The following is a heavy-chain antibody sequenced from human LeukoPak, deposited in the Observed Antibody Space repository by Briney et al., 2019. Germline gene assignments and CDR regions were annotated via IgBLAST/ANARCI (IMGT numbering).Heavy chain of an antibody. CDR1: GGSISSSSYY. J-gene: IGHJ4*02. Sequence: SETLSLTCTVSGGSISSSSYYWGWIRQPPGKGLEWIGSIYYSGSTYYNPSLKSRVTISVDTSKNQFSLKLSSVTAADTAVYYCARAENFWSGSIDYWGQGTLVTVSS. V-gene: IGHV4-39*01. CDR2: IYYSGST. CDR3: ARAENFWSGSIDY. D-gene: IGHD3-3*01.